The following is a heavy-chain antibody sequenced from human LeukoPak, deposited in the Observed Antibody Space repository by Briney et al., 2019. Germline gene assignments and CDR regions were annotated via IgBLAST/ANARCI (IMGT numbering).Heavy chain of an antibody. CDR2: ISSSSSYI. V-gene: IGHV3-21*04. CDR3: ARDLAWGAFDY. D-gene: IGHD7-27*01. J-gene: IGHJ4*02. Sequence: PGGSLRLSCAASGFTFSSYSMNWVRQAPGKGLEWVSSISSSSSYIYYADSVKGRFTISRDNSKNTLYLQMNSLRVEDTAVYYCARDLAWGAFDYWGQGTLVTVSS. CDR1: GFTFSSYS.